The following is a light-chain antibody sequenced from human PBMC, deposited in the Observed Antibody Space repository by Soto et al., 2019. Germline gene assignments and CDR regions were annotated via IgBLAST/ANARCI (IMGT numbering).Light chain of an antibody. Sequence: EIALTQSAGTLSLSPGERATLSYRVSQSVSSSYLARYQQKPGQAPRLLIYGASSTATGIPDRFSGSGSGTDFTLTISRLEPEDFAVYYCQQYGSSPKTFGQGTKLEIK. V-gene: IGKV3-20*01. J-gene: IGKJ2*01. CDR1: QSVSSSY. CDR2: GAS. CDR3: QQYGSSPKT.